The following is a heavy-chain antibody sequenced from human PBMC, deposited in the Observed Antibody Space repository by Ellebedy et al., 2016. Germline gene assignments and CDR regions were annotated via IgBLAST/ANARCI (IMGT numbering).Heavy chain of an antibody. Sequence: GESLKISCAASGFTFRNYILHWVRPAPGKGVEYVSAISTNGDNNFYANSVKGRFTISRDNSKDTLYLPMGSLRPEDMSVYYCARRGPGYSYDHWGQGTLVTVSS. J-gene: IGHJ4*02. CDR3: ARRGPGYSYDH. D-gene: IGHD5-18*01. CDR1: GFTFRNYI. V-gene: IGHV3-64*01. CDR2: ISTNGDNN.